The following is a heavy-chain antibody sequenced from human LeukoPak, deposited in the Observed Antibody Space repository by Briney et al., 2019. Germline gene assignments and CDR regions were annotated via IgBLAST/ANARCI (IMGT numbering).Heavy chain of an antibody. CDR3: AREKDCSSTSCYDLMVWNYYYYYGMDV. D-gene: IGHD2-2*01. CDR2: ISAYNGNT. Sequence: ASVKVSCKASGYTFTSYGISWVRQAPGQGLEWMGWISAYNGNTNYAQKLQGRVTMTTDTSTSTAYMELRSLRSDDTAVYYCAREKDCSSTSCYDLMVWNYYYYYGMDVWGQGTTVTVSS. V-gene: IGHV1-18*01. J-gene: IGHJ6*02. CDR1: GYTFTSYG.